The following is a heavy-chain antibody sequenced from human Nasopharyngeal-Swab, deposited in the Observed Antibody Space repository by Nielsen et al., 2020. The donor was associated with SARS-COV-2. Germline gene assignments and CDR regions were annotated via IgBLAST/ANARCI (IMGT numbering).Heavy chain of an antibody. Sequence: ESLKISCAASGFTFSSFWMHWVRQVPGKGLVWISRISADRSSPSYADSVKGRLTISRDNARNTLYLQIHTLTGEDTAVYHCARGSGPHGSWDFWGQGTLVTVSS. V-gene: IGHV3-74*01. CDR2: ISADRSSP. J-gene: IGHJ1*01. D-gene: IGHD1-26*01. CDR1: GFTFSSFW. CDR3: ARGSGPHGSWDF.